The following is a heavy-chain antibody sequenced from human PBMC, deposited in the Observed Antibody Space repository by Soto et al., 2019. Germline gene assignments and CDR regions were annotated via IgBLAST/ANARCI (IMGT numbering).Heavy chain of an antibody. Sequence: ASVKVSCKASGYTFTSYGISWVRQAPGQGLEWMGWISAYNGNTNYAQKLQGRVTMTTDTSTSTAYMELRSLRSDDTAVYYCARVDCSSTSCDNCFDPWGQGTLVTVSS. CDR2: ISAYNGNT. CDR1: GYTFTSYG. V-gene: IGHV1-18*01. D-gene: IGHD2-2*01. CDR3: ARVDCSSTSCDNCFDP. J-gene: IGHJ5*02.